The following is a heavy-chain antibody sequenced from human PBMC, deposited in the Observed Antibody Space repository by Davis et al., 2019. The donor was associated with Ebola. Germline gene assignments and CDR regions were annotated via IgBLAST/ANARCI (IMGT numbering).Heavy chain of an antibody. J-gene: IGHJ5*02. CDR2: IYYSGST. V-gene: IGHV4-61*08. CDR3: ARSGARYCSGGSCYSKVAWFDP. CDR1: GGSVSSGAYY. D-gene: IGHD2-15*01. Sequence: MPSETLSLTCTVSGGSVSSGAYYWNWIRQPPGKGLEWIGFIYYSGSTDYSPSLRGRVTISLDTSKNQFSLKLSSVTAADTAVYYCARSGARYCSGGSCYSKVAWFDPWGQGTLVTVSS.